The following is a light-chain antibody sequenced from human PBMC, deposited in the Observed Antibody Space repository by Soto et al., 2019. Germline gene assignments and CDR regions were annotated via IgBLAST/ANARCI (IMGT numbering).Light chain of an antibody. CDR1: NSNIGAGFA. J-gene: IGLJ1*01. Sequence: QSVLTQPPSVSGAPGQRVTISCTGSNSNIGAGFAVHWYQQLPGTAPKLPIHGNNNRPSGVPDRFSGSKSDTSASLAITGLQADDEADYYCHSYDSRLNCYVFGTGTKLTVL. CDR3: HSYDSRLNCYV. CDR2: GNN. V-gene: IGLV1-40*01.